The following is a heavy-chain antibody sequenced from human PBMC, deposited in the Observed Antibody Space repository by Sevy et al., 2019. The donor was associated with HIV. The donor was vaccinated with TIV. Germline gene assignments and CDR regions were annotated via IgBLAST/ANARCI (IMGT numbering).Heavy chain of an antibody. CDR3: ARDLCIAAAGKDGNWFDP. D-gene: IGHD6-13*01. Sequence: GGSLRLSCAASGFTFSSYAMHWVRQAPGKGLEWVAVISYDGSNKYYADSVKGRFTISRDNSKNTRYLQMNSLRAEDTAVYYCARDLCIAAAGKDGNWFDPWGQGTLVTVSS. V-gene: IGHV3-30-3*01. J-gene: IGHJ5*02. CDR1: GFTFSSYA. CDR2: ISYDGSNK.